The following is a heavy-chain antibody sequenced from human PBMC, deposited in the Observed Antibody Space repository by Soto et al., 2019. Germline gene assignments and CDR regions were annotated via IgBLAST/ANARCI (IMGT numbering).Heavy chain of an antibody. CDR3: AREGGDDTPLYYYYMDV. D-gene: IGHD3-22*01. CDR2: INHSGST. CDR1: GGSFSGYY. Sequence: SETLSLTCAVYGGSFSGYYWSWIRQPPGKGLEWIGEINHSGSTNYNPSLKSRVTISVDTSKNQFSLKLSSVTAADTAVYYCAREGGDDTPLYYYYMDVWGKGTTVTVSS. J-gene: IGHJ6*03. V-gene: IGHV4-34*01.